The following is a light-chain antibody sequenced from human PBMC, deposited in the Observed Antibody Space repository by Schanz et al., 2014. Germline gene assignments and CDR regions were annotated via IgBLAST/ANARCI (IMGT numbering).Light chain of an antibody. V-gene: IGKV3-20*01. CDR2: GAS. CDR1: QSVSSSY. J-gene: IGKJ1*01. Sequence: EIVLTQSPGTLSLSPGERATLSCRASQSVSSSYLAWYQQKPGQAPRLLMYGASSRATGIPDRFSGSGSGTEFTLTISSLQSEDFAVYYCQQYNNWPRGAFGQGTKVEIK. CDR3: QQYNNWPRGA.